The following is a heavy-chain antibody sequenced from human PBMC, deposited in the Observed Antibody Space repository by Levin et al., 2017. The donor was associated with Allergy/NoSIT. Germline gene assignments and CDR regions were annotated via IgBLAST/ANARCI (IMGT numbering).Heavy chain of an antibody. D-gene: IGHD1-1*01. Sequence: GESLKISCAASGFTFSDYYMSWIRQAPGKGLEWVSYISSSSSYTNYADSVKGRFTISRDNAKNSLYLQMNSLRAEDTAVYYCARGGGTRTYYYYYYMDVWGKGTTVTVSS. CDR1: GFTFSDYY. CDR2: ISSSSSYT. V-gene: IGHV3-11*03. CDR3: ARGGGTRTYYYYYYMDV. J-gene: IGHJ6*03.